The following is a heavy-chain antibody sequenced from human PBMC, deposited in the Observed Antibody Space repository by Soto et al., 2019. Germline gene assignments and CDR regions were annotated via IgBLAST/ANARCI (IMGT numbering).Heavy chain of an antibody. Sequence: QITLKESGPTLVKPTQTLTLTCTFYVFSLSTTAEGVGWIRQHPGKALEWLALIYWDDDERYSPSLKSRLTITKYTSKNQVVLTMTNVDPVDTATYYCAHGSCSSADCYPNPYLDYWGQGILVTVSS. CDR3: AHGSCSSADCYPNPYLDY. D-gene: IGHD2-2*01. CDR1: VFSLSTTAEG. CDR2: IYWDDDE. J-gene: IGHJ4*02. V-gene: IGHV2-5*02.